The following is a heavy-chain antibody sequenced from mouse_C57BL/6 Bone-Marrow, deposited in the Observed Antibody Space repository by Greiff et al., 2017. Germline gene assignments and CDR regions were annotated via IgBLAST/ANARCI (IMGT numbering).Heavy chain of an antibody. D-gene: IGHD3-2*02. CDR1: GYTFTSYG. CDR2: IYPRSGNT. CDR3: ARRPSSGADY. J-gene: IGHJ2*01. V-gene: IGHV1-81*01. Sequence: VQLQQSGAELARPGASVKLSCKASGYTFTSYGISWVKQRTGQGLEWIGEIYPRSGNTYYNEKFKGKDTLTADKSSSTAYMGLRSLTSEDSAVYFCARRPSSGADYWGQGTTLTVSS.